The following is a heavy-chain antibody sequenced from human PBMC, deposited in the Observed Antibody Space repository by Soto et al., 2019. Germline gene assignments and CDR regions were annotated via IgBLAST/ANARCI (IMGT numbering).Heavy chain of an antibody. J-gene: IGHJ5*02. CDR3: AKDPLKYSSSWYLEWWFDP. D-gene: IGHD6-13*01. CDR1: GFTFSNYA. Sequence: PVGSLRLSCAASGFTFSNYAIRWVRQAPGKGLVWVSSITGSGDSTYYADSVKGRFTISRDNSRNTLYLQMNSLRVEDTAVYYCAKDPLKYSSSWYLEWWFDPWGQGTLVTVSS. CDR2: ITGSGDST. V-gene: IGHV3-23*01.